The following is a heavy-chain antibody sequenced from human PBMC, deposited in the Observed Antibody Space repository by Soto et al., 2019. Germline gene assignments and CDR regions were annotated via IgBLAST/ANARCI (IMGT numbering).Heavy chain of an antibody. Sequence: SETLSLTCTVSGGSISSYYWSWIRQPAGKGLEWIGRIYTSGSTNYNPSLKSRVTMSVDTSKNQFSLKLSSVTAADTAVYYCARVERQWLVPAYFQHWGQGTLVTVSS. J-gene: IGHJ1*01. CDR2: IYTSGST. CDR3: ARVERQWLVPAYFQH. CDR1: GGSISSYY. D-gene: IGHD6-19*01. V-gene: IGHV4-4*07.